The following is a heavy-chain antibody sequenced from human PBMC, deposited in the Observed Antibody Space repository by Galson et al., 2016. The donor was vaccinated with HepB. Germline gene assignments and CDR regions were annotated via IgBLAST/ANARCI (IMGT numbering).Heavy chain of an antibody. V-gene: IGHV3-49*03. Sequence: SLRLSCAASGFKFEDSPISWFRQTPGKGLGWVGFIRSKFFGATKQYAASVKGRFTISRDDDRAIVYLEMSSLQIDDAGIDFCARNYYDSSVPTSWGQGTPVAVSS. CDR1: GFKFEDSP. CDR2: IRSKFFGATK. J-gene: IGHJ5*02. CDR3: ARNYYDSSVPTS. D-gene: IGHD3-22*01.